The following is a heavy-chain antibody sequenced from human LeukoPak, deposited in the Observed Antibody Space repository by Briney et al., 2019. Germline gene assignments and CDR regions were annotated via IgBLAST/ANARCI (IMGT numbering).Heavy chain of an antibody. D-gene: IGHD3-10*01. J-gene: IGHJ4*02. V-gene: IGHV3-23*01. Sequence: PGGSLRLSCAASGFTFSSYATSWVRQAPGKGLEWVSAISGSGGSTYYADSVKGRFTISRDNSKNTLYLQMNSLRAEDTAVYYCAKVSVFRGDYFDYWGQGTLVTVSS. CDR1: GFTFSSYA. CDR3: AKVSVFRGDYFDY. CDR2: ISGSGGST.